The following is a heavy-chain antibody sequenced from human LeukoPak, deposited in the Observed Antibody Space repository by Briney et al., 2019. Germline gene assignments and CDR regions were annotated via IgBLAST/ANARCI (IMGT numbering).Heavy chain of an antibody. D-gene: IGHD6-19*01. CDR2: ISSDTSYV. CDR3: ARDLGSGWPKIPFDY. Sequence: GGSLSLSCAVSGFTFSSYIMNWVRQAPGKGLEWVSSISSDTSYVYYADSVKGRFTISRDNAKRSLYLQMNSLRAEDTAVYYCARDLGSGWPKIPFDYWGQGTLVTVSS. V-gene: IGHV3-21*01. CDR1: GFTFSSYI. J-gene: IGHJ4*02.